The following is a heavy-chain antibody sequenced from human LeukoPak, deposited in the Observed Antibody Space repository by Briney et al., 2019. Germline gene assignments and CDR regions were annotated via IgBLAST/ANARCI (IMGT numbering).Heavy chain of an antibody. J-gene: IGHJ4*02. V-gene: IGHV3-23*01. CDR3: AKSRRLSRGYDSPLDY. Sequence: GTLRLSWAAFGFTFSSYAMSGVRQAPGKVLEWVSADSAGGSTYCADSVKGRFSIPRHTPKNTLYLQMNSVRADDMAVYYCAKSRRLSRGYDSPLDYWGQGTVVTVSS. CDR1: GFTFSSYA. CDR2: DSAGGST. D-gene: IGHD5-12*01.